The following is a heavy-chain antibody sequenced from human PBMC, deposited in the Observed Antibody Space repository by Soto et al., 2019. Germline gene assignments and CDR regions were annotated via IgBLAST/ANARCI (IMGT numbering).Heavy chain of an antibody. J-gene: IGHJ3*02. CDR3: AREFGEAVAGTGAFDI. Sequence: PGWSLRLSCAASGFTVSGNYMSWVRQAPGKGLEWVSVISSGDNTYYADSVKGRFTISRDNSKNTLYLQMNSLRAEDTAVYYCAREFGEAVAGTGAFDIWGQGTMVTVSS. CDR2: ISSGDNT. V-gene: IGHV3-53*01. D-gene: IGHD6-19*01. CDR1: GFTVSGNY.